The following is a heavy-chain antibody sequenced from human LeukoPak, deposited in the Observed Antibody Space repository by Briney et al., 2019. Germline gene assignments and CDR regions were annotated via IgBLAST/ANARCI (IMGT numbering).Heavy chain of an antibody. D-gene: IGHD3-22*01. Sequence: GSLRLSCAASGFTFSNYWMSWVRQAPGKGLEWVANIKQDGSDKYFVDSTRGRFTISRDNAKKSLYLQMNSLRAEDTAVYYCARMSSSGYFLWGQGALVTVSS. J-gene: IGHJ4*02. CDR3: ARMSSSGYFL. CDR1: GFTFSNYW. V-gene: IGHV3-7*01. CDR2: IKQDGSDK.